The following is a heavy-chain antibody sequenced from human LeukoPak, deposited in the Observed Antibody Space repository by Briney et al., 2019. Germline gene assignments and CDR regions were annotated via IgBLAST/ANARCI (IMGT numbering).Heavy chain of an antibody. D-gene: IGHD2-21*02. CDR2: IIPIFGIA. CDR3: ARGCGGDCKGAFDI. V-gene: IGHV1-69*04. CDR1: GGTFSSYA. J-gene: IGHJ3*02. Sequence: SVKVSCKASGGTFSSYAISWVRQAPGQGLEWMGRIIPIFGIANYAQKFQGRVTITADKSTSTAYMELSSLRSEDTAVYYCARGCGGDCKGAFDIRGQGTMVTVSS.